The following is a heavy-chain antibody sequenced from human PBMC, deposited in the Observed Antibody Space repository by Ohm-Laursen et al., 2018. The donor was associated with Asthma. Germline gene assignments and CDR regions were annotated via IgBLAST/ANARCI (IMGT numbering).Heavy chain of an antibody. CDR3: ARALTLFGAHPEMRWFDP. V-gene: IGHV3-30*17. CDR2: ISFDGNHE. CDR1: GFTFSTYP. J-gene: IGHJ5*02. D-gene: IGHD3-3*01. Sequence: SLRLSCAASGFTFSTYPMHWVRQAPGKGLGWVAGISFDGNHEYFADSVKGRFTISRDNSKNTVNLQLNSLRVEDTAVYYCARALTLFGAHPEMRWFDPWGQGTRVTVSS.